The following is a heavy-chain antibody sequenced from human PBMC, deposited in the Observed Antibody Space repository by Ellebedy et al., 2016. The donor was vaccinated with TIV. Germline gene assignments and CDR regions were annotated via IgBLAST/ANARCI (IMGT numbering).Heavy chain of an antibody. CDR2: IRQDGSDK. V-gene: IGHV3-7*01. CDR3: ARGRQEYDGWYLDL. CDR1: GFTFNKHW. J-gene: IGHJ2*01. Sequence: PGGSLRLSCTASGFTFNKHWMSWVRQAPGKGLEWVANIRQDGSDKYYVDSVRGRFTISRDNAKNSLFLQMNSLRAEDTAVYYCARGRQEYDGWYLDLWGRGTLVTVSS. D-gene: IGHD3-3*01.